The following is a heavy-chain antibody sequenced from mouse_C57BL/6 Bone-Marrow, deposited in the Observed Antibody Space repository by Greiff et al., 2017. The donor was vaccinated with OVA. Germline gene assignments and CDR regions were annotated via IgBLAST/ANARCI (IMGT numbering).Heavy chain of an antibody. Sequence: EVKLMESGGGLVQPGGSMKLSCAASGFTFSDAWMDWVRQSPEKGLEWVAEIRNKANNHATYYAESVKGRFTISRDDSKSSVYLQMNSLRAEDTGIYYCTELTGTGWYFDVWGTGTTVTVSS. J-gene: IGHJ1*03. V-gene: IGHV6-6*01. CDR1: GFTFSDAW. CDR3: TELTGTGWYFDV. D-gene: IGHD4-1*01. CDR2: IRNKANNHAT.